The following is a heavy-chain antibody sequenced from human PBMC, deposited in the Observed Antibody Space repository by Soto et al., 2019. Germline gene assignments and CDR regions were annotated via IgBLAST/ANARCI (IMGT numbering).Heavy chain of an antibody. CDR1: GGSISSGGYY. V-gene: IGHV4-31*03. J-gene: IGHJ3*02. CDR3: ARDLRDGYTFPAFDI. Sequence: SETLSLTCTVSGGSISSGGYYWSWIRQHPGKGLEWIGYIYYSGSTYYNPSLKSRVTISVDTSKNQFSLKLSSVTAADTAVYYCARDLRDGYTFPAFDIWGQATMVTVSS. D-gene: IGHD1-1*01. CDR2: IYYSGST.